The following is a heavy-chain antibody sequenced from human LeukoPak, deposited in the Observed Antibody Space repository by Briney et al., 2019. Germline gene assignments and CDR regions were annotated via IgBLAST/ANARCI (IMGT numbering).Heavy chain of an antibody. D-gene: IGHD6-19*01. CDR3: ARDSRAVAGTKYFQH. V-gene: IGHV4-30-4*01. J-gene: IGHJ1*01. CDR1: GGSISSGDYY. CDR2: IYYSGST. Sequence: SQTLSLTCTVSGGSISSGDYYWSWIRQPPGKGLEWIGYIYYSGSTYYNPSLKSRVTLSVDTSKNQFFLKLSSVTAADTAVYYCARDSRAVAGTKYFQHWGQGTLVTVSS.